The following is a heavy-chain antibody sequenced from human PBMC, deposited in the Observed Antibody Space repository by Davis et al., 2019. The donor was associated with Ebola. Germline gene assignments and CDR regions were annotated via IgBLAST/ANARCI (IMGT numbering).Heavy chain of an antibody. CDR2: TNSDGSIT. D-gene: IGHD2-2*01. CDR3: ARGTHYAHDY. Sequence: PGGSLRLSCAPSGFTFSSNWMHWVRHAPGKGLVWVSRTNSDGSITSYADSVKGRFTISRDNAKNTLYLQMNSLGDEDTAVYYCARGTHYAHDYWGQGTLVTVSS. CDR1: GFTFSSNW. J-gene: IGHJ4*02. V-gene: IGHV3-74*01.